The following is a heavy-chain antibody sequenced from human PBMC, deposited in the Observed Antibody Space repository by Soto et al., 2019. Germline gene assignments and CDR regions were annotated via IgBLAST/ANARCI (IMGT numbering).Heavy chain of an antibody. V-gene: IGHV4-31*03. J-gene: IGHJ5*02. Sequence: QVQLQESGPGLVKPSQTLSLTCTVSGGSISSGGYYWSWIRQHPGKGLEWIGYIYYSGSTYYNPSLKSRVTTSVDTSKNQFSLKLSSVTAADTAVYYCARAGGDCSGGSCYSVNWFDPWGQGTLVTVSS. CDR3: ARAGGDCSGGSCYSVNWFDP. CDR2: IYYSGST. CDR1: GGSISSGGYY. D-gene: IGHD2-15*01.